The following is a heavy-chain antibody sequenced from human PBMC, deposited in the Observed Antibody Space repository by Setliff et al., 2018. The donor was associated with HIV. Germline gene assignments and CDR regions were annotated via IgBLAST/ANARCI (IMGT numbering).Heavy chain of an antibody. J-gene: IGHJ4*02. CDR3: ARTALLDPLDH. V-gene: IGHV4-4*07. CDR1: GGLINSHY. Sequence: SETLSLTCTVSGGLINSHYWTWIRQAPGKGLEWIGCVYSSGGVTYNPSLNSRVTMSVDTSKNQLSLSLSSVTAGDTAIYFCARTALLDPLDHWGQGKLVTVSS. D-gene: IGHD1-1*01. CDR2: VYSSGGV.